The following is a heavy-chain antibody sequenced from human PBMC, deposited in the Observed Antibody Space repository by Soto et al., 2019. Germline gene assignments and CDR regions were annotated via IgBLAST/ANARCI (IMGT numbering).Heavy chain of an antibody. D-gene: IGHD5-12*01. Sequence: GGSLRLSCAASGFPFSSFAMHWVRQAPGKGLEWVAVISNDGNNKNYADSVKGRLTISRDNSMNTLYLQMSSLRPDDTAVYYCAIGRDPYNYNYWGRGTLVTASS. J-gene: IGHJ4*02. CDR2: ISNDGNNK. V-gene: IGHV3-30-3*01. CDR1: GFPFSSFA. CDR3: AIGRDPYNYNY.